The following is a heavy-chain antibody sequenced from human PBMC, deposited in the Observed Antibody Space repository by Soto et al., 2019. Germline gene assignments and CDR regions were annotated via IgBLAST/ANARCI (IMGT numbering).Heavy chain of an antibody. CDR3: ARDPFGELLSVFDY. J-gene: IGHJ4*02. CDR2: IKQDGSEK. V-gene: IGHV3-7*01. D-gene: IGHD3-10*01. Sequence: EVQLVESGGGLVQPGGSLRLSCAASGFTFSSYWMSWVRQAPGKGLEWVANIKQDGSEKYYVDSVKGRFTISRDNAKNSLYLQMNSLRAEDTAVYYCARDPFGELLSVFDYWGQGTLVTVSS. CDR1: GFTFSSYW.